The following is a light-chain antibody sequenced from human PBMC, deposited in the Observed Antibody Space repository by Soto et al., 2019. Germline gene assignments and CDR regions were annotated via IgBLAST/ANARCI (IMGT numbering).Light chain of an antibody. Sequence: EIVLTQSPVTLSLSPGERATLSCRASQSVRTYLAWYQVKPGQAPRILIYDASRRASGVTARFSGSGTGTDVTLTISSLEPADFALYSCQQRNTWPPITIGKGTRLVI. J-gene: IGKJ5*01. CDR2: DAS. CDR3: QQRNTWPPIT. V-gene: IGKV3-11*01. CDR1: QSVRTY.